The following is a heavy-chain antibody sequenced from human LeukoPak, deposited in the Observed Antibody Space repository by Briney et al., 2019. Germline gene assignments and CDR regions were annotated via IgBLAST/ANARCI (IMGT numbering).Heavy chain of an antibody. D-gene: IGHD3-10*01. V-gene: IGHV3-30*15. CDR2: ISKDGFNQ. Sequence: GGSLRLSCAASGFTFSSYAMYWVRQAPGKGLEWVSLISKDGFNQDHADSVKGRFTISRDNSRDTLYLQMSSLRPEDTAVYYCAREAYYGSGRSRQPSPIWGQGTLVIVSS. CDR1: GFTFSSYA. J-gene: IGHJ4*02. CDR3: AREAYYGSGRSRQPSPI.